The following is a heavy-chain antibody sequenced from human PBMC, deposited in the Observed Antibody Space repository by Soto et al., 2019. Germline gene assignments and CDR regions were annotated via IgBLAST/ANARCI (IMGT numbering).Heavy chain of an antibody. Sequence: PGGSLRLSCAASGFTFSSYAMHWVRQAPGKGLEWVAVISYDGSNKYYADSVKGRFTISRDNSKNTLYLQMNSLRAEDTAVYYCARENYGSGSYFPRGAFDIWGQGTMVTVSS. D-gene: IGHD3-10*01. CDR3: ARENYGSGSYFPRGAFDI. CDR1: GFTFSSYA. CDR2: ISYDGSNK. J-gene: IGHJ3*02. V-gene: IGHV3-30-3*01.